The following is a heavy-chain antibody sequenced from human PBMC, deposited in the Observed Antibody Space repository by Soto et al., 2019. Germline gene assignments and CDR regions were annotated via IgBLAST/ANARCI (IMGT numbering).Heavy chain of an antibody. Sequence: QVQLQQSGPGLVRPSETLSLTCTVSSGSISNHYLNCIRQTPGKGLEWIGYIHYSGSTNYNTSLRTRITISVATSKNQFSLKMDSVTASDTAVYYCATGTGWLTDDWGQGNLVTVSS. J-gene: IGHJ4*02. D-gene: IGHD6-19*01. CDR2: IHYSGST. CDR3: ATGTGWLTDD. CDR1: SGSISNHY. V-gene: IGHV4-59*08.